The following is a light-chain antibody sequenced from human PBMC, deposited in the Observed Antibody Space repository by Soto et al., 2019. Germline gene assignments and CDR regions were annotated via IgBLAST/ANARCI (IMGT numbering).Light chain of an antibody. Sequence: DIQLTQSPSFLSASVGDRVTITCRASQGISSYLTWHQQKPGKAPKLLIYAASTLHSGVPSRFSGSGSGTEFSLTISSLQPEDFATYYCQQLNSYPYTFGQGTKVDIK. CDR2: AAS. CDR1: QGISSY. V-gene: IGKV1-9*01. CDR3: QQLNSYPYT. J-gene: IGKJ2*01.